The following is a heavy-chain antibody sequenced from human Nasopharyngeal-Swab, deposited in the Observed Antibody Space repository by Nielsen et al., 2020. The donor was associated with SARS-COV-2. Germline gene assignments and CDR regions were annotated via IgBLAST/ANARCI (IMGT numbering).Heavy chain of an antibody. V-gene: IGHV3-23*01. Sequence: LKISCAASGFTFSSYAMSWVRQAPGKGLEWVSTISGSAGSTYYTNSVKGRFTISRDNSKNTLYLQMNSLRAEDTAVYYCARDLGYDFWSAPRGFDPWGQGTLVTVSS. CDR2: ISGSAGST. D-gene: IGHD3-3*01. CDR3: ARDLGYDFWSAPRGFDP. CDR1: GFTFSSYA. J-gene: IGHJ5*02.